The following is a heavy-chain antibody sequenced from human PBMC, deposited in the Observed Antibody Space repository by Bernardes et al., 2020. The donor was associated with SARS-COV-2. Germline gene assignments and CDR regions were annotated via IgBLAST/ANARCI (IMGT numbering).Heavy chain of an antibody. J-gene: IGHJ4*02. CDR2: IKDDGSQA. Sequence: GGSLRLSCAASGFSFGRYWMHWARQAPGKGLEWVSRIKDDGSQADYADSVKGRFTISRDNAKNTLYLQMNSLRAEDTAVYYCVGLHGLESYSAPDSWGQGTLVTVSS. D-gene: IGHD3-10*01. CDR3: VGLHGLESYSAPDS. CDR1: GFSFGRYW. V-gene: IGHV3-74*01.